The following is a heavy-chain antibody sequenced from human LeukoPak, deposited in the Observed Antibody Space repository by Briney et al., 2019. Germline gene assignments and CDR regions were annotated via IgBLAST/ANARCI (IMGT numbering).Heavy chain of an antibody. CDR3: VRDRWGGAFDY. CDR1: GLTFSRYA. J-gene: IGHJ4*02. D-gene: IGHD3-16*01. V-gene: IGHV3-48*01. CDR2: IDRSRRTI. Sequence: GGSLRLSCAASGLTFSRYAMTWVRQAPGKGLEWLSFIDRSRRTIYYADSVRGRFTSSRDNPKNSLYLQMNSLRVEDTALYYCVRDRWGGAFDYWGQGILVTVSS.